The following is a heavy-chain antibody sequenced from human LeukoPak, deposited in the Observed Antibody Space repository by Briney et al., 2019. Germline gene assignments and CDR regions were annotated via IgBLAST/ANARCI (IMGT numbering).Heavy chain of an antibody. D-gene: IGHD1-7*01. V-gene: IGHV2-5*01. CDR1: GFSLTTNGVG. CDR3: ARFQVTGTYRFDY. Sequence: SGPTLVNPTQTLTLTCSFPGFSLTTNGVGVGWICQPPAKALEWLAVIYWNDDKHYSPFLKSRLTITKDASNEQVVLTVTNMDPVDTATYYCARFQVTGTYRFDYWGQGTLVTVPT. J-gene: IGHJ4*02. CDR2: IYWNDDK.